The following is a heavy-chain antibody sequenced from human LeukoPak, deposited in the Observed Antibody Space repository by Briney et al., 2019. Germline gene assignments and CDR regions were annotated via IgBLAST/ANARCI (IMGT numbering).Heavy chain of an antibody. CDR3: ARATIAAAGRVFDY. CDR2: INPNSGGT. D-gene: IGHD6-13*01. CDR1: GYTFTGYY. V-gene: IGHV1-2*06. Sequence: GASVTVSCKASGYTFTGYYMHWVRQAPGQGLEWMGRINPNSGGTNYAQKFQGRVTMTRDTSISTAYMELSRLRSDDTAVYYCARATIAAAGRVFDYWGQGTLVTVSS. J-gene: IGHJ4*02.